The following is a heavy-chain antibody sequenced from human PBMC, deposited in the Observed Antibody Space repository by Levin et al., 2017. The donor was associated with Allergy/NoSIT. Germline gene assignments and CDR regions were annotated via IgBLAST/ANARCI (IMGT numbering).Heavy chain of an antibody. Sequence: SETLSLTCTVSGGSISSSSYYWGWIRQPPGTGLEWIGSIYYSGSTYYNPSLKSRVTISVDTSKNQFSLKLSSVTAADTAVYYCARRFLAVPFDYWGQGTLVTVSS. CDR3: ARRFLAVPFDY. J-gene: IGHJ4*02. V-gene: IGHV4-39*01. CDR2: IYYSGST. D-gene: IGHD3-3*01. CDR1: GGSISSSSYY.